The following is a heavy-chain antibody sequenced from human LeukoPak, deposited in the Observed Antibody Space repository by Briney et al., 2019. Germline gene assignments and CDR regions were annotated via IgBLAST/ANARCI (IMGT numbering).Heavy chain of an antibody. CDR1: GGFDIYY. CDR3: AGYGGDWYPDS. Sequence: SETLSLTCAVYGGFDIYYWTIVRQPPGKGLEWIGETTFRGKTNYNPSLKGRVTISVDRTTQQFSLKLTSVTVADTAVYYCAGYGGDWYPDSWGQGTLVIVSS. V-gene: IGHV4-34*01. D-gene: IGHD2-21*02. J-gene: IGHJ4*02. CDR2: TTFRGKT.